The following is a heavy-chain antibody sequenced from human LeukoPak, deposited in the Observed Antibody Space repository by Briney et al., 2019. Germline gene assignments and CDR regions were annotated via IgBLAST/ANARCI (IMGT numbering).Heavy chain of an antibody. V-gene: IGHV3-66*01. CDR2: IYSGGST. Sequence: GGSLRLSCAASGFTVSSNYMSWVRQAPGKGLEWVSVIYSGGSTYYADSVKGRFTISRDNSKNTLYLQMNSLRAEDTAVYYCARSSSSMYYYYYGMDVWGQGTTVTVSS. D-gene: IGHD6-13*01. CDR3: ARSSSSMYYYYYGMDV. CDR1: GFTVSSNY. J-gene: IGHJ6*02.